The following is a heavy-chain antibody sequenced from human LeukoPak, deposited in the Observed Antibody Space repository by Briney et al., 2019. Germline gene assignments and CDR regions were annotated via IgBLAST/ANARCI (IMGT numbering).Heavy chain of an antibody. CDR3: ARDDGGNSGTFVDY. D-gene: IGHD1-26*01. CDR2: ISDDGRNQ. V-gene: IGHV3-30*04. Sequence: GGSLRLSCAASGFSFDSYALHWVRQAPGKGLEWMALISDDGRNQYYADSVKGRFTISRDNSKNTLYLQLDSLRTEDTAVYYCARDDGGNSGTFVDYWGQGTLVTVSS. J-gene: IGHJ4*02. CDR1: GFSFDSYA.